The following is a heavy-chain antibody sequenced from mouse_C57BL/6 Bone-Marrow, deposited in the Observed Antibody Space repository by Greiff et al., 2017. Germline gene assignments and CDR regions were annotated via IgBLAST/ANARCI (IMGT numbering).Heavy chain of an antibody. CDR1: GYAFSGSW. CDR2: IYPGDGDT. V-gene: IGHV1-82*01. J-gene: IGHJ4*01. CDR3: ARYDYYAMDD. Sequence: VQLQQSGPELVKPGASVKISCKASGYAFSGSWMNWVKQRPGKGLEWIGRIYPGDGDTNYNGKFKGKATLTADKSSRTAYMKLSSLTSEDSAFYVCARYDYYAMDDWGQGTSVTVSS.